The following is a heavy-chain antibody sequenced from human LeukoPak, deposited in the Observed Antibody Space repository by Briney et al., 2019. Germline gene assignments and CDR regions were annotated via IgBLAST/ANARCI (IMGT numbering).Heavy chain of an antibody. CDR2: IWSDGSNQ. V-gene: IGHV3-33*06. D-gene: IGHD4-11*01. J-gene: IGHJ4*02. CDR1: KFTFSHYG. CDR3: AKDAQRGFDYSNSLEN. Sequence: GGSLRLSCAAAKFTFSHYGMHWVRQAPGKGLEWVAVIWSDGSNQYYADSVKGRFTISRDNSQNTVFLQMKRLRAEDTGVYYCAKDAQRGFDYSNSLENWGQGTLVTVSS.